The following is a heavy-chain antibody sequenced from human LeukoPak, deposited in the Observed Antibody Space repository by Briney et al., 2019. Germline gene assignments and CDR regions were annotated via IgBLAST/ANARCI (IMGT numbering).Heavy chain of an antibody. J-gene: IGHJ4*02. Sequence: PGGSLRLSCAASGFTFSSYAMSWVRQAPGKGLEWVSGISGSGGSTYYADSVRGRFTISRDNSKNTLYLQMNSLRAEGTAEYYCAKNGAPLIIVVKSMDYWGQGTLVTVSS. D-gene: IGHD3-22*01. CDR1: GFTFSSYA. V-gene: IGHV3-23*01. CDR2: ISGSGGST. CDR3: AKNGAPLIIVVKSMDY.